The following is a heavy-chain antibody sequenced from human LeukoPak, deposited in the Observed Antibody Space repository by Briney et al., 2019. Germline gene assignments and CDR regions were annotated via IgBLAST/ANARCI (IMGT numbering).Heavy chain of an antibody. V-gene: IGHV1-2*02. D-gene: IGHD3-22*01. Sequence: ASVKVFCKASGYTFTGYYMHWVRQAPGQGLEWMGWINPNSGGTNYAQKFQGRVTMTRDTSISTAYMELSRLRSDDTAVYYCARESLGSSGYYRDYWGQGTLVTVSS. CDR2: INPNSGGT. J-gene: IGHJ4*02. CDR1: GYTFTGYY. CDR3: ARESLGSSGYYRDY.